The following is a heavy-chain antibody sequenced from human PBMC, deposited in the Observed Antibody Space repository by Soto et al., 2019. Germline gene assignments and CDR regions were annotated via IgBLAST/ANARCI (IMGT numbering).Heavy chain of an antibody. CDR2: TYYRSKWYN. Sequence: SQTLSLTCAISGDSVSSNSAAWNWIRQPPSRGLEWLGRTYYRSKWYNDYAVSVKSRITINPDTSKNQFSLQLNSVTPEDTAVYYCARECTNGVCYQGAFDIWGQGTMVTVSS. V-gene: IGHV6-1*01. CDR3: ARECTNGVCYQGAFDI. J-gene: IGHJ3*02. D-gene: IGHD2-8*01. CDR1: GDSVSSNSAA.